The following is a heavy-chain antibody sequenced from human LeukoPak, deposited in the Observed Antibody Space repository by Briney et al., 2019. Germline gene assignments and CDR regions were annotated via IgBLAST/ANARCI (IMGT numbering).Heavy chain of an antibody. J-gene: IGHJ4*02. CDR3: ARTLKWFGDYKGYFDY. D-gene: IGHD3-10*01. V-gene: IGHV4-34*01. CDR2: INHSGST. Sequence: PSETLSLTCAVYGGSFSGYYWSWIRQPPGKGLEWIGEINHSGSTNYNPSLKSRATISVDTSKNQFSLKLSSVTAADTAVYYCARTLKWFGDYKGYFDYWGQGTLVTVSS. CDR1: GGSFSGYY.